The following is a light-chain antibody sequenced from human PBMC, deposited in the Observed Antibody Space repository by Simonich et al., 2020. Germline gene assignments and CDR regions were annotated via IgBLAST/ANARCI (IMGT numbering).Light chain of an antibody. CDR3: CSYAGSSTLV. J-gene: IGLJ3*02. Sequence: QSALTQPASVSGSPGQSIPISCTRTSRDVGSYNLVSWYQQHPGKAPKLMIYEGRKRPSGVSNRFSGSKSGNTASLTISGLQAEDEADYYCCSYAGSSTLVFGGGTKLTVL. CDR1: SRDVGSYNL. CDR2: EGR. V-gene: IGLV2-23*01.